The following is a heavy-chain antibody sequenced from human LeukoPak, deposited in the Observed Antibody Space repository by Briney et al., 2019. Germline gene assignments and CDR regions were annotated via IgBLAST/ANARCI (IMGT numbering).Heavy chain of an antibody. CDR1: EFTFRSYG. CDR3: ARARNDYDSNGFSLLDY. J-gene: IGHJ4*02. V-gene: IGHV3-33*01. CDR2: IWYDGSNI. D-gene: IGHD3-22*01. Sequence: GGSLRLSCAASEFTFRSYGMHWVRQAPGKGLQWVAVIWYDGSNIYYTDSVKGRFTISRDNSKNTLYLQMNSLRAEDTALYYCARARNDYDSNGFSLLDYWGQGTLVTVSS.